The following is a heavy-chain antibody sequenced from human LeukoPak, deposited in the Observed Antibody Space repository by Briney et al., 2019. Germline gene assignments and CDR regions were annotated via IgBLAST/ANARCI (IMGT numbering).Heavy chain of an antibody. D-gene: IGHD6-13*01. J-gene: IGHJ4*02. CDR2: IYYSGST. Sequence: PPETLSLTCTVSGGSISGYYWTWIRQPPGEGLEWIGYIYYSGSTNYSPSLKRRVTISVETSKNQFSLKLTSVTAADTAVYYCARQGTGIAAADYWGQGTLVTVSS. CDR1: GGSISGYY. V-gene: IGHV4-59*08. CDR3: ARQGTGIAAADY.